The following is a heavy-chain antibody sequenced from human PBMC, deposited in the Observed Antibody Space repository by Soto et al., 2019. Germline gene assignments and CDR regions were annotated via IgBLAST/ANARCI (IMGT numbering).Heavy chain of an antibody. V-gene: IGHV1-18*01. CDR1: GYTFTSYG. D-gene: IGHD3-10*01. CDR3: TREGSAPYYYYAMDA. Sequence: ASVKVSCKASGYTFTSYGISWVRQAPGEGLEWLGWINTHNGNTNYAQNLQGRVFMTADTSTNTAYMELRSLRSDDTAIYYCTREGSAPYYYYAMDAWGQGTTVTVSS. J-gene: IGHJ6*02. CDR2: INTHNGNT.